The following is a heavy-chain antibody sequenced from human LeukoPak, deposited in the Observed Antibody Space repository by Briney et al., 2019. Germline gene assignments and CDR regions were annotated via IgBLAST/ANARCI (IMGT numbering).Heavy chain of an antibody. J-gene: IGHJ4*02. CDR2: MSASDAGT. Sequence: GGSLRLSCAAAGFTFRSYAMNWVRQGPGKGLEWVSTMSASDAGTYYADSVKGRFTISGDNSKNTLYLQMNSLRAEDTAVYYCARGGSSGATYFDYWGQGTLVTVSS. V-gene: IGHV3-23*01. CDR3: ARGGSSGATYFDY. D-gene: IGHD6-19*01. CDR1: GFTFRSYA.